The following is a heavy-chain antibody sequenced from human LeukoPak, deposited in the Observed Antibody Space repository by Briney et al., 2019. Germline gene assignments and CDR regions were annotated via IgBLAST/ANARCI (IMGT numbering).Heavy chain of an antibody. V-gene: IGHV1-8*01. CDR3: ARVIPDDSSVHYYNYYYYMDV. D-gene: IGHD3-22*01. Sequence: ASVKVSCKASGYTFTSYDMNWVRQATGQGIEWMGWMNPNSGNTGYAQKFQGRVTMTRNTSTSTVIMELSSLRSEDTAVYYCARVIPDDSSVHYYNYYYYMDVWGKGTTVTVSS. J-gene: IGHJ6*03. CDR2: MNPNSGNT. CDR1: GYTFTSYD.